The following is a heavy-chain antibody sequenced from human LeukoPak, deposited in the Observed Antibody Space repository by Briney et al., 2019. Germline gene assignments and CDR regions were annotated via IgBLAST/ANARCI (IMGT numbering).Heavy chain of an antibody. D-gene: IGHD3-10*01. CDR3: AREWQDGYYFDY. V-gene: IGHV3-66*01. CDR1: GFTVSSNY. Sequence: GGSLRLSCAASGFTVSSNYMSWVRQAPGKGLEWVSVIYSGGSTYYADSVKGRFTISRDNSKNTLYLQMNSLRAEDTAAYYCAREWQDGYYFDYWGQGTLVTVSS. J-gene: IGHJ4*02. CDR2: IYSGGST.